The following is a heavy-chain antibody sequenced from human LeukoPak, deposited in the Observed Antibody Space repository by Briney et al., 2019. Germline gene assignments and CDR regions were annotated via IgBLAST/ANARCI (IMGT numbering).Heavy chain of an antibody. V-gene: IGHV4-34*01. CDR1: GGSISSYY. Sequence: SETLSLTCTVSGGSISSYYWSWIRQPPGKGLEWIGEINHSGSTNYNPSLKSRVTISVDTSKNQFSLKLSSVTAADTAVYYCATRGRYCTNGVCPNARGAFDIWGQGTMVTVSS. D-gene: IGHD2-8*01. CDR2: INHSGST. CDR3: ATRGRYCTNGVCPNARGAFDI. J-gene: IGHJ3*02.